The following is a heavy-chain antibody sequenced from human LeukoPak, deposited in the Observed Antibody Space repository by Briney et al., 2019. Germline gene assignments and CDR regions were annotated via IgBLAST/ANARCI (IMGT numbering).Heavy chain of an antibody. CDR1: GYTLTELS. V-gene: IGHV1-24*01. CDR3: ATRYCSGGSCPNYYYYFINV. D-gene: IGHD2-15*01. J-gene: IGHJ6*03. CDR2: FDPEVGKT. Sequence: GASVKVSCKVSGYTLTELSMHWVRQAPGKGLEWMGGFDPEVGKTIYAQKFQGRVTMPEDTSTDTAYMELSSLRSEDTPVCYCATRYCSGGSCPNYYYYFINVWGKGTTVTISS.